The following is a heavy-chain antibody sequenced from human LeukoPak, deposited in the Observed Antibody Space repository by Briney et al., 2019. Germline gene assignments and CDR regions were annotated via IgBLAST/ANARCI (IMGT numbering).Heavy chain of an antibody. Sequence: GGSLRLSCAASGFTFSSFAIHWVRQAPGKGLEWVAVISSDGSNKFYADSVRGRFTISGDNSKNTLNLQMNSLSPEDTAVYYCARDRPVGVPIAISYDLDSWGQGTLVSVSS. V-gene: IGHV3-30*01. J-gene: IGHJ4*02. CDR2: ISSDGSNK. D-gene: IGHD2-2*02. CDR1: GFTFSSFA. CDR3: ARDRPVGVPIAISYDLDS.